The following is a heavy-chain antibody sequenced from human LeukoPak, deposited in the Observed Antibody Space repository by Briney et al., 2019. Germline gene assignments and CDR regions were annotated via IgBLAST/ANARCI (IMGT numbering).Heavy chain of an antibody. Sequence: GGSLRLSCAASGFTFSSTWMHWVRQAPGKGLEWVAFIRYDGSNKYYADSVKGRFTISRDNSKNTLYLQMNSLRAEDTAVYYCAKAVYYDSSGYYTYYFDYWGQGTLVTVSS. D-gene: IGHD3-22*01. CDR2: IRYDGSNK. CDR3: AKAVYYDSSGYYTYYFDY. CDR1: GFTFSSTW. V-gene: IGHV3-30*02. J-gene: IGHJ4*02.